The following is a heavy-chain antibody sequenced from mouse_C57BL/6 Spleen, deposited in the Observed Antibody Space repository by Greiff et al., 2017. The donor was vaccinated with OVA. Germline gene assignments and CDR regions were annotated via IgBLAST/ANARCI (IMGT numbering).Heavy chain of an antibody. V-gene: IGHV1-77*01. Sequence: QVQLQQSGAELVKPGASVKISCKASGYTFTDYYINWVKQRPGQGLEWIGKIGPGSGSTYYNEKFKGKATLTADKSSSTAYMQLSSLTSEDSAVYFCARSGSNYGGDYAMDYWGQGASVTVSS. J-gene: IGHJ4*01. D-gene: IGHD2-5*01. CDR2: IGPGSGST. CDR1: GYTFTDYY. CDR3: ARSGSNYGGDYAMDY.